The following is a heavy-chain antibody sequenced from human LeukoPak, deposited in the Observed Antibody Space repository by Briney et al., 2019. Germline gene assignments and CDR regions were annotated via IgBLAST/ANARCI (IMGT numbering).Heavy chain of an antibody. J-gene: IGHJ4*02. D-gene: IGHD2-15*01. V-gene: IGHV3-21*01. Sequence: GGSLRLSCAASGFTFSSYIMNWVRQAPGKGLEWVSSISSSSSYIYYADSVKGRFTISRDNAKNSLYLQMNSLRAEDTAVYYCARDSNCSGGSCYSGPLGYWGQGTLVTVSS. CDR3: ARDSNCSGGSCYSGPLGY. CDR1: GFTFSSYI. CDR2: ISSSSSYI.